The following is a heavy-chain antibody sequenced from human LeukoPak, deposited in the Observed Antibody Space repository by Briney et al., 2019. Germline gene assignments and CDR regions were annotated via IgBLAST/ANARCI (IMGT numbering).Heavy chain of an antibody. Sequence: ASPKVSCKASGYTITSYGFTWVRQAPGQGIEWMGWIRANNGETTNAKDLPGRLSMDRDTSTSTASMELRSLRPDHTRVYICARDDNSGSDKFDYWGQGTRVTVSS. CDR1: GYTITSYG. V-gene: IGHV1-18*01. D-gene: IGHD3-22*01. CDR3: ARDDNSGSDKFDY. CDR2: IRANNGET. J-gene: IGHJ4*02.